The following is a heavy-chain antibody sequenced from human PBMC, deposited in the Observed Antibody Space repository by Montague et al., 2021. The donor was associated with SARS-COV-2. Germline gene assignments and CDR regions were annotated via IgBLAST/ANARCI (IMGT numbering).Heavy chain of an antibody. CDR2: IYYSGST. D-gene: IGHD3-22*01. J-gene: IGHJ3*02. Sequence: LSLTCTVSGGSISSSSYYWGWIRQPPGKGLEWIGSIYYSGSTYYNPSLKSRVTISVDTSKNQFSLKLSSVTAADTAVYYCARFPTSYYYDSKAAPATPDAFDIWGQGTMVTVSS. CDR1: GGSISSSSYY. V-gene: IGHV4-39*01. CDR3: ARFPTSYYYDSKAAPATPDAFDI.